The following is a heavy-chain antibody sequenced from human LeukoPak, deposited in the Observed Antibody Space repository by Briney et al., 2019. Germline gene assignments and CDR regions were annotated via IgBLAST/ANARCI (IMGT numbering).Heavy chain of an antibody. CDR1: GGSISSSSYY. J-gene: IGHJ3*02. V-gene: IGHV4-61*01. CDR3: ARVISYSYYDKSGDPGAFDI. D-gene: IGHD3-22*01. Sequence: SESLSLTCTVSGGSISSSSYYWSWIRLPPGKGLEWIGYIYYTESADYNPSLKSRVTISVDTSKNQFSLKLSSVTAADTAVYSCARVISYSYYDKSGDPGAFDIWGQGTMVTVSS. CDR2: IYYTESA.